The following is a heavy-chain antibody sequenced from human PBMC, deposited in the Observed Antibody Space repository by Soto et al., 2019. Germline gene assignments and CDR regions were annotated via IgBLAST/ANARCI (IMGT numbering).Heavy chain of an antibody. CDR2: ISNSGTT. CDR3: SRSSNIAVAGTGFDY. CDR1: GGSISSYY. J-gene: IGHJ4*02. D-gene: IGHD6-19*01. Sequence: SETLSLTCTVSGGSISSYYWTWIRQPPGKGLEWIGYISNSGTTNYNPSLKSRVTISVDTSKNQFSLNLSSVTAADTAVYYCSRSSNIAVAGTGFDYWGQGTLVTVSS. V-gene: IGHV4-59*08.